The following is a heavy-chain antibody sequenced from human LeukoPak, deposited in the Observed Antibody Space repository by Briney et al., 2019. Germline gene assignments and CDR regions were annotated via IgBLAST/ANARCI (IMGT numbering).Heavy chain of an antibody. CDR2: INHSGST. J-gene: IGHJ4*02. CDR3: AEFLLDY. D-gene: IGHD2-21*01. Sequence: SETLSLTCAVYGGSFSGYYWSWIRHPPAKGQEWIGEINHSGSTNYNPSLTSRVTISVDTSKNQFSLTLSSVTAADTAVYYCAEFLLDYWGQGTLVTVSS. CDR1: GGSFSGYY. V-gene: IGHV4-34*01.